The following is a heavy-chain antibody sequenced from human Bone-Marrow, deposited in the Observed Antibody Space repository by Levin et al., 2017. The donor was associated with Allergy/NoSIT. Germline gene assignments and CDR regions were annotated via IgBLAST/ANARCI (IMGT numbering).Heavy chain of an antibody. Sequence: GGSLRLSCAASGFTFSSYGMHWVRQAPGKGLEWVAVISYDGSNKYYADSVKGRFTISRDNSKNTLYLQMNSLRAEDTAVYYCAKDANLAARRRADGMDGWGQGTTVTVSS. CDR2: ISYDGSNK. CDR3: AKDANLAARRRADGMDG. V-gene: IGHV3-30*18. D-gene: IGHD6-6*01. J-gene: IGHJ6*02. CDR1: GFTFSSYG.